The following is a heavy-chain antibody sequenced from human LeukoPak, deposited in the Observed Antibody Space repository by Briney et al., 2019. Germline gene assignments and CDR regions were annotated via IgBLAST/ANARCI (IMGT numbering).Heavy chain of an antibody. CDR1: GYTFTSYG. CDR2: ISAYNGNT. D-gene: IGHD3-10*01. J-gene: IGHJ4*02. V-gene: IGHV1-18*01. Sequence: ASVKVSCKASGYTFTSYGISWVRQPPGQGLEWMGWISAYNGNTNYAQKLQGRATMTTDTSTSAAYMELRSLRSDDTAVYYCVREQPMVRGVSDYWGQGTLVTVSS. CDR3: VREQPMVRGVSDY.